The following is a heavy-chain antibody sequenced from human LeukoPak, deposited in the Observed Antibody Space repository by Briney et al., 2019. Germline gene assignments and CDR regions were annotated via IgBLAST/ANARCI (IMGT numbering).Heavy chain of an antibody. CDR1: GSISSYY. V-gene: IGHV4-4*09. J-gene: IGHJ3*02. Sequence: SETLSLTCTVSGSISSYYWSWIRQPPGKGLEWIGYIYTSRSTNYNPSLKSRVTISVDTSKNQFSLDLSSVTAADTAVYYCARQKCTSTSCLTKNAFDIWGQGTMVTVSS. D-gene: IGHD2-2*01. CDR3: ARQKCTSTSCLTKNAFDI. CDR2: IYTSRST.